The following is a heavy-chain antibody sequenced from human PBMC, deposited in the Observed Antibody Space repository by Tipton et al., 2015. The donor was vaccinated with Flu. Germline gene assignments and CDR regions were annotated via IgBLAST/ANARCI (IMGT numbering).Heavy chain of an antibody. D-gene: IGHD4-11*01. CDR2: INHSGST. J-gene: IGHJ4*02. V-gene: IGHV4-34*01. CDR1: GGSFSGYY. CDR3: ARGGRTTVTPDY. Sequence: LRLSCAVYGGSFSGYYWSWIRQPPGKGLEWIGEINHSGSTNYNPSLKSRVTTSVDTSKNPFSLKLSSVTAADTAVYYCARGGRTTVTPDYWGQGTLVTVSS.